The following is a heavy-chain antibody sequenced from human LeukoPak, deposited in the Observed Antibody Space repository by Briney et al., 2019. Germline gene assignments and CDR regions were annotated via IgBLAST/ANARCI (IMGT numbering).Heavy chain of an antibody. V-gene: IGHV1-3*01. J-gene: IGHJ4*02. CDR3: AREGAVYSSGWYVY. D-gene: IGHD6-19*01. Sequence: ASVKVSCKASGYTFTSYAMHWVRQAPGQRLEWMGWINVSNGNTKYSQKFQGRVTITRDTSASTAYMELSSLRSEDTAVYYCAREGAVYSSGWYVYWGQGTLVTVSS. CDR1: GYTFTSYA. CDR2: INVSNGNT.